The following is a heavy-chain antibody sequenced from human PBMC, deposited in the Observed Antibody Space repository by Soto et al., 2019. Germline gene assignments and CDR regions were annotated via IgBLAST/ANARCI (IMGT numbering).Heavy chain of an antibody. CDR1: GFTFSSCG. D-gene: IGHD4-4*01. J-gene: IGHJ6*02. Sequence: QVQLVESGGGVVQPGRSLRLSCAASGFTFSSCGMHWVRQSPGKGLECVAVIWYDGSNKYYADSVKGRFTISRDNSKNTLYLQMNSLRAEDTAVYYCATYSIYYGMDVWGQGTTVTVSS. CDR2: IWYDGSNK. V-gene: IGHV3-33*01. CDR3: ATYSIYYGMDV.